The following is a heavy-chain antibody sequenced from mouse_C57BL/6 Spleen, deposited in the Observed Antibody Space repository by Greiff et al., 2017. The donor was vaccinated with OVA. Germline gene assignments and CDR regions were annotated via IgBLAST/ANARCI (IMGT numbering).Heavy chain of an antibody. CDR2: ISSGGDYI. Sequence: EVKVIESGEGLVKPGGSLKLSCAASGFTFSSYAMSWVRQTPEKRLEWVAYISSGGDYIYYADTVKGRFTISRDNARNTLYLQMSSLKSEDTAMYYCTRGGPFITTVVGIFDYWGQGTTLTVSS. CDR3: TRGGPFITTVVGIFDY. J-gene: IGHJ2*01. V-gene: IGHV5-9-1*02. D-gene: IGHD1-1*01. CDR1: GFTFSSYA.